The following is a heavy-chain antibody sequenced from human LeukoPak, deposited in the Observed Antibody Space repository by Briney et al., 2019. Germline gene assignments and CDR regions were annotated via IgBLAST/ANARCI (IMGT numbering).Heavy chain of an antibody. V-gene: IGHV4-34*01. CDR3: ARDKIGGINFDY. J-gene: IGHJ4*02. CDR2: INHSGST. Sequence: SETLSLTCAVYGGSFSGYYWSWISQPPGKGLEWIGKINHSGSTNYNPSLKSRVTISVDTSKNQFSLKVSSVTAADTAVYYCARDKIGGINFDYWGQGTLITVSA. CDR1: GGSFSGYY. D-gene: IGHD2/OR15-2a*01.